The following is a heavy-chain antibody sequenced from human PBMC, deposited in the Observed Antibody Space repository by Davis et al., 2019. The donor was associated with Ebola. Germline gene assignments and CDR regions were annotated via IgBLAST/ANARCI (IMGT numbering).Heavy chain of an antibody. J-gene: IGHJ4*02. Sequence: GESLKISCAASGFTFSDYGMHWVRQAPGKGLEWVAIIWFDGSNKFYTDSVKGRFTISRDNSKNTLYLQMNSLRAEDTAVYYCARDRIAALDYWGQGTLVTVSS. CDR1: GFTFSDYG. V-gene: IGHV3-33*01. CDR3: ARDRIAALDY. D-gene: IGHD6-13*01. CDR2: IWFDGSNK.